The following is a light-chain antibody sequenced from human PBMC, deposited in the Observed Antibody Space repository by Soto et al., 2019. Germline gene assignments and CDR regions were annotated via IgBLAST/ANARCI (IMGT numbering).Light chain of an antibody. CDR2: DVS. CDR3: QQYKSYWT. CDR1: QSIGTW. V-gene: IGKV1-5*01. J-gene: IGKJ1*01. Sequence: DLQMTQSPSTLSASVGAGVTITCRASQSIGTWLAWYQQKPGKAPNVLIYDVSTLKSGVPSRFSGSASGTEFTLSISGLQPDDFATYDCQQYKSYWTFGQGTKVDIK.